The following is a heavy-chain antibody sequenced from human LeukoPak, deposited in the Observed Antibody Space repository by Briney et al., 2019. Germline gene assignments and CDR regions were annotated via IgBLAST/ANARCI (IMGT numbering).Heavy chain of an antibody. CDR2: IWYDGSNK. V-gene: IGHV3-33*01. CDR3: ARASQWLAFDN. D-gene: IGHD6-19*01. J-gene: IGHJ4*02. Sequence: GGSLRLSCAASGFTFSNYDMHWVRRAPDKGLEWVAVIWYDGSNKYYADSVKGRFTISRDISKNTLNLQMNSLRVEDTAVYFCARASQWLAFDNWGQGTLVTVSS. CDR1: GFTFSNYD.